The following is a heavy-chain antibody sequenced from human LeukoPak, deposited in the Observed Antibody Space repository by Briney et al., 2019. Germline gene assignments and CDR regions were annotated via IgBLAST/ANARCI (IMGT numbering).Heavy chain of an antibody. J-gene: IGHJ3*02. CDR2: IYTSGST. CDR3: ARGASGGAFDI. V-gene: IGHV4-61*02. D-gene: IGHD3-10*01. CDR1: GGSISSGSYY. Sequence: SETLSLTCTVSGGSISSGSYYWSWIRQPAGTGLEWIGRIYTSGSTNYNPSLKSRVTISVDTSKNQFSLKLSSVTAADTAVYYCARGASGGAFDIWGQGTMVTVSS.